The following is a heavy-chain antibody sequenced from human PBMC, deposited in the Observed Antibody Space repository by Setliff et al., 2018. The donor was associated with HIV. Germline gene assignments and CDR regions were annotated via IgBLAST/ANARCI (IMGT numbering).Heavy chain of an antibody. D-gene: IGHD3-22*01. CDR2: ISSSSTAI. J-gene: IGHJ3*01. CDR3: AINYYDSSGFAFDL. CDR1: GFTFSAYA. V-gene: IGHV3-48*04. Sequence: GGSLRLSCAASGFTFSAYAMNWVRQAPGKGLEWVSYISSSSTAIYYADTVKGRFTISRDNADNSLYLQMNSLRAEDTAVYYCAINYYDSSGFAFDLWGHGTMVTVSS.